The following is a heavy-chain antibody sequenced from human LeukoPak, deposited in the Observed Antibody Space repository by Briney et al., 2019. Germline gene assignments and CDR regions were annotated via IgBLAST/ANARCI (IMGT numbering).Heavy chain of an antibody. CDR1: GFTFSSYS. CDR3: AKEAIEAAALDY. V-gene: IGHV3-21*04. D-gene: IGHD6-13*01. J-gene: IGHJ4*02. CDR2: ISSSSSYI. Sequence: GGSLRLSCAASGFTFSSYSMNWVRQAPGKGLEWVSSISSSSSYIYYADSVKGRFTISRDNTKNSLYLQMSSLRTEDTAFYFCAKEAIEAAALDYWGQGTLVTVSS.